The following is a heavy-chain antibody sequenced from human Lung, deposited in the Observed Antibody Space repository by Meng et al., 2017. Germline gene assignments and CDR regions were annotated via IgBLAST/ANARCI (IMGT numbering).Heavy chain of an antibody. Sequence: GGTLRLSCAASGFTFSSYALHWVRQAPGKGLEWMTIISYDGSFKSYADSVKGRFTISRDNSKNTLYLQVNSLRVEDSAVYYCARESYNTYMDVWGQGTMVTVSS. D-gene: IGHD3-3*01. CDR1: GFTFSSYA. CDR3: ARESYNTYMDV. CDR2: ISYDGSFK. V-gene: IGHV3-30*04. J-gene: IGHJ6*02.